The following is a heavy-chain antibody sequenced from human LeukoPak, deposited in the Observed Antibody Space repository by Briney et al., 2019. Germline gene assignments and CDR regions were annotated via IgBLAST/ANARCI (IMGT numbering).Heavy chain of an antibody. J-gene: IGHJ6*03. D-gene: IGHD1-26*01. V-gene: IGHV4-59*01. CDR2: IYYSGST. CDR3: ARSREWELRLYYYYMDV. CDR1: GGSISSYY. Sequence: PSETLSLTCTVSGGSISSYYWSWIRHPPGKGLEWIGYIYYSGSTDYNPSLKSRVTISVDTSRNQFSLKLSSVTAADTAVYYCARSREWELRLYYYYMDVWGKGTTVTVSS.